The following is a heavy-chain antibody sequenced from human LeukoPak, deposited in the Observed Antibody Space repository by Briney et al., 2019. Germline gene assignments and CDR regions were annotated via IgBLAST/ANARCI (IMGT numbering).Heavy chain of an antibody. CDR2: MNPSSGKT. Sequence: GASVKVSCKASGYSFSSHDISWVRQAAGQGLEWMGWMNPSSGKTGYAQQFQGRVTISRDASLSTAYMELSSLTSEDTAVYFCARGGINFSSLEFLLDFWGQGTLVTVSS. CDR1: GYSFSSHD. CDR3: ARGGINFSSLEFLLDF. J-gene: IGHJ4*02. D-gene: IGHD3-3*01. V-gene: IGHV1-8*03.